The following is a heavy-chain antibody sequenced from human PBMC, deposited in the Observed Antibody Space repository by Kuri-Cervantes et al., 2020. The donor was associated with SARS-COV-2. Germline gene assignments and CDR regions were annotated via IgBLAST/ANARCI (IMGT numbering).Heavy chain of an antibody. Sequence: GESLKISCKASGYTFTSYAMHWVRQAPGQRLEWMGWINAGNGNTKYSQKFQGRVTITRDSSASTAYMELSSLRSEDTAVYYCARDGNNWNYYYYYMDVWGKGTTVTVSS. CDR3: ARDGNNWNYYYYYMDV. CDR2: INAGNGNT. D-gene: IGHD1-20*01. J-gene: IGHJ6*03. V-gene: IGHV1-3*01. CDR1: GYTFTSYA.